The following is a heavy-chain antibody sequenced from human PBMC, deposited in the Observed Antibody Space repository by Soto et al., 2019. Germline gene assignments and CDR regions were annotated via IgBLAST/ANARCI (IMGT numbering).Heavy chain of an antibody. J-gene: IGHJ4*02. D-gene: IGHD2-15*01. CDR1: GGSFSGYY. Sequence: PETLSLTCAVYGGSFSGYYWSWIRQPPGKGLEWIGEINHSGSTNYNPSLKSRVTISVDTSKNQFSLKLSSVTAADTAVYYCARVGGYFDYWGQGTLVTVSS. V-gene: IGHV4-34*01. CDR3: ARVGGYFDY. CDR2: INHSGST.